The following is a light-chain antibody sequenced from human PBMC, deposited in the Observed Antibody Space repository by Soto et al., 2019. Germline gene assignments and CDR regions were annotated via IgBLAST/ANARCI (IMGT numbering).Light chain of an antibody. J-gene: IGLJ2*01. Sequence: QSVLTQPPSASGTPGQRVTISCSGSNSNVETNYVYWYQQVAGTAPKLLIYSNDQRPSGVPDRFSASKSGTSASLDISGLRSEDEADYYHSVNDDSLGGPVFGGGTKLTVL. CDR1: NSNVETNY. CDR3: SVNDDSLGGPV. CDR2: SND. V-gene: IGLV1-47*02.